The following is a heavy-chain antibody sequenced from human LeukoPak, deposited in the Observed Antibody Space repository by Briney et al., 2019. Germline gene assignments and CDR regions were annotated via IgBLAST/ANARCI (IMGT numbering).Heavy chain of an antibody. D-gene: IGHD3-10*01. V-gene: IGHV1-18*01. CDR2: ISAYNGNT. CDR3: ARDAVWFGELLYYFDY. Sequence: ASVKVSCKASGYTFTSYGISWVRQAPGQGLEWMGWISAYNGNTNYAQKLQGRVTMTTDTSTSTAYMELRSLRSDDTAVYYCARDAVWFGELLYYFDYWGQGTLVTVSS. J-gene: IGHJ4*02. CDR1: GYTFTSYG.